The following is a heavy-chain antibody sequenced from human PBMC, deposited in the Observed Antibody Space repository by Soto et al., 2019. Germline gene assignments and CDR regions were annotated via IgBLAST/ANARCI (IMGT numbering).Heavy chain of an antibody. D-gene: IGHD4-17*01. CDR3: AKESMPEHYGDTLFDD. Sequence: VQLLESGGAFVQPGGSLRLSCAASGFSINNYAVSWVRQAPGKGLEWVSTFSAGGRAYYADSVRGRFTVARDRSQNTVDLQISVLRPEDSAVYYCAKESMPEHYGDTLFDDWGQGTRVTVSS. CDR1: GFSINNYA. CDR2: FSAGGRA. J-gene: IGHJ4*02. V-gene: IGHV3-23*01.